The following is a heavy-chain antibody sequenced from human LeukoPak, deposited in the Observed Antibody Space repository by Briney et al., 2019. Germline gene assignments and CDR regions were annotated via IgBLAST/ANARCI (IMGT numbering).Heavy chain of an antibody. D-gene: IGHD3-3*01. V-gene: IGHV4-39*07. J-gene: IGHJ4*02. CDR1: GGSISSSSYY. CDR2: IYYSGST. Sequence: PSETMSLTCTVSGGSISSSSYYWGWIREPPGKGLEWIGSIYYSGSTYYNPSLKSRVTISVDTSKNQFSLKLSSVTAADTAVYYCARALGNYDFWSGYYPAFDYWGQGTLVTVSS. CDR3: ARALGNYDFWSGYYPAFDY.